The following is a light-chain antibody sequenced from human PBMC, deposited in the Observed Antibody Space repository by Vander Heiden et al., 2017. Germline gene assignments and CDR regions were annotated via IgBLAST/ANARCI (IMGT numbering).Light chain of an antibody. CDR2: WAS. J-gene: IGKJ2*01. V-gene: IGKV4-1*01. CDR3: QQYYSTPYT. Sequence: DIVMTQSPDSLAVSLGERATINCKSSQSVLYSSNNKNYLAWYQQKPGQPPKLLIYWASTRESGVPDRFSGSESGTEFTLTISSLQAEDVAVYYCQQYYSTPYTFGQGTKLEIK. CDR1: QSVLYSSNNKNY.